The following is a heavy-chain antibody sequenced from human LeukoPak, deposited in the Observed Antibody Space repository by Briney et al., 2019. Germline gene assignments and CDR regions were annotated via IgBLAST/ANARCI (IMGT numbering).Heavy chain of an antibody. D-gene: IGHD3-16*01. CDR2: IKSKVDGGTV. V-gene: IGHV3-15*01. CDR3: TCFTWGTSDY. Sequence: GGSLRLSCAASGFTFIYAWMSWVRQAPGKGLEWVGRIKSKVDGGTVDYAAPVKGRFTTSRDDSENILYLQVDNLKTEDTGVYYCTCFTWGTSDYWGQGTLVTVSS. J-gene: IGHJ4*02. CDR1: GFTFIYAW.